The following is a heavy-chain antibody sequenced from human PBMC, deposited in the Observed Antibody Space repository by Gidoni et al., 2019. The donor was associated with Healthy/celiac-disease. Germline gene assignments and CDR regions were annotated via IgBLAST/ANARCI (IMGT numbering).Heavy chain of an antibody. CDR1: GGTFSSYA. J-gene: IGHJ4*02. CDR2: IIPIFGTA. D-gene: IGHD3-22*01. CDR3: ARAPARRYSSGYSAFRLGLDY. Sequence: QVQLVQSGAEVKKPGSSVKVSCKASGGTFSSYAISCVRQAPGQGLEWMGGIIPIFGTANYAQKFQGRVTITADESTSTAYMELNSLRSEDTAVYYCARAPARRYSSGYSAFRLGLDYWGQGTLVTVSS. V-gene: IGHV1-69*01.